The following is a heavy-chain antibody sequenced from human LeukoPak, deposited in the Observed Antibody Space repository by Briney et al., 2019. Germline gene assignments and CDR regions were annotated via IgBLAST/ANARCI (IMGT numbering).Heavy chain of an antibody. CDR3: ARAPMIVVVFPPRLDF. D-gene: IGHD3-22*01. CDR2: INPNTGGT. J-gene: IGHJ4*02. CDR1: AYTFTGYY. V-gene: IGHV1-2*02. Sequence: ASVKVSCKTSAYTFTGYYMHMVRQAPGQGLEWMGWINPNTGGTNYAQKFQGRVTMTSDTSISTAYMELSSLRSDDTAMYYCARAPMIVVVFPPRLDFWGQGTLVTVSS.